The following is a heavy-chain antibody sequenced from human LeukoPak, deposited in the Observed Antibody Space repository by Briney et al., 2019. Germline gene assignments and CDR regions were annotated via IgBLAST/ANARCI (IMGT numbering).Heavy chain of an antibody. CDR1: GFTFNSYE. V-gene: IGHV3-48*03. CDR2: IGSSGATR. J-gene: IGHJ4*02. Sequence: GGSLRLSCAASGFTFNSYEMNWVRQAPGKGLEWLSYIGSSGATRYYADFVEGRFTVSRDNAKNSLYLQMNSLRAEDTAVYYCARYGDYSFDYWGQGALVTVSS. CDR3: ARYGDYSFDY. D-gene: IGHD4-17*01.